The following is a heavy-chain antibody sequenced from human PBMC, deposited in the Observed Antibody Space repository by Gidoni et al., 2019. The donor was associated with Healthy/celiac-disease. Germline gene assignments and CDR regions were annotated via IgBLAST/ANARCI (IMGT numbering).Heavy chain of an antibody. Sequence: QVQLVESGGGVVQPGRSLRLSCAASGFTFSSYGMHWVRQAPGKGLEWVAVIWYDGSNKYYADSVKGRFTISRDNSKNTLYLQMNSLRAEDTAVYYCASLFDYSSTGFGAFDIWGQGTMVTVSS. J-gene: IGHJ3*02. D-gene: IGHD3-10*01. V-gene: IGHV3-33*01. CDR3: ASLFDYSSTGFGAFDI. CDR1: GFTFSSYG. CDR2: IWYDGSNK.